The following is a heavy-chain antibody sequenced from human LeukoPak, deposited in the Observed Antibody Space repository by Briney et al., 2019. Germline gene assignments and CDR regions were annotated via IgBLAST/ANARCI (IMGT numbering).Heavy chain of an antibody. Sequence: GESLKISCKGSGYSFTSYWIGWVRQMPGKGLEWMGIIYPGDSDTRYSPSFQGQVTISADKSISTAYLQWSSLKASDTAMYYCARQALGYDILTGYYLPVNYYYMDVWGKGTTVTISS. CDR2: IYPGDSDT. D-gene: IGHD3-9*01. J-gene: IGHJ6*03. CDR3: ARQALGYDILTGYYLPVNYYYMDV. V-gene: IGHV5-51*01. CDR1: GYSFTSYW.